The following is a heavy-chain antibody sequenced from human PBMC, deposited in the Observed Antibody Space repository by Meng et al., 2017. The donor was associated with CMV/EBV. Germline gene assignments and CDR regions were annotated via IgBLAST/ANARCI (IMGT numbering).Heavy chain of an antibody. CDR3: ARDGDDIVVVPAAIPFDY. CDR2: INPSGGST. Sequence: TFTGYYMHWVRQAPGQGLEWMGIINPSGGSTSYAQKFQGRVTMTRDTSTSTVYMELSSLRSEDTAVYYCARDGDDIVVVPAAIPFDYWGQGTLVTVSS. V-gene: IGHV1-46*01. CDR1: TFTGYY. J-gene: IGHJ4*02. D-gene: IGHD2-2*01.